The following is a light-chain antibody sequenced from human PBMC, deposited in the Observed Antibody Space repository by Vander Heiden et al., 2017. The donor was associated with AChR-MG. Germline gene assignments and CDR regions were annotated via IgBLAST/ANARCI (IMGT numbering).Light chain of an antibody. V-gene: IGLV2-11*01. CDR1: SRDVGSYDY. CDR3: CAYAGSHTVVL. Sequence: HSALTQPRSVSGSPGQSVTISCTGSSRDVGSYDYVSWYQQQPGKAPQLLISDVQRRDSGVPGRFSGSKSGNTATLTISGLQAEDEADYFCCAYAGSHTVVLFGGGTKVTVL. CDR2: DVQ. J-gene: IGLJ2*01.